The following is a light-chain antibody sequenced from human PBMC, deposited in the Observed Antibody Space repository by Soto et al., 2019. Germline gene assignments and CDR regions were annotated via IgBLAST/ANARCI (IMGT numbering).Light chain of an antibody. CDR2: GAS. J-gene: IGKJ5*01. CDR3: QQYNSWQIT. CDR1: QSINRD. V-gene: IGKV3D-15*01. Sequence: EIVMTQSPATLSVSPGESATLSCRASQSINRDLAWYVQKPGQAPRRVIYGASTWGTGVPPRFTGSGSGTEFTLPISGIQSEDFAVYYCQQYNSWQITFGQGTRLENK.